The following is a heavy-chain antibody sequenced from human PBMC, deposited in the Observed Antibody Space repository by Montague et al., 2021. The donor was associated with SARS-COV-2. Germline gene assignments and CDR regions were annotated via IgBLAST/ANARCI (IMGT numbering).Heavy chain of an antibody. D-gene: IGHD5-12*01. CDR2: ISYDGSNK. J-gene: IGHJ4*02. CDR1: GFTFSSYA. Sequence: SLRLSCAASGFTFSSYAMHWVRQAPGKGLEWVVVISYDGSNKYYVDSVKGRFTISRDNSKNSLYLQMSSLRAEDTAIYYCARASWIVATVPDYWGQGTLVTVSS. V-gene: IGHV3-30*04. CDR3: ARASWIVATVPDY.